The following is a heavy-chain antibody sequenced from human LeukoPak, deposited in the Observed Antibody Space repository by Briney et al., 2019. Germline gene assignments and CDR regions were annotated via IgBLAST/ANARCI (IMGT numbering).Heavy chain of an antibody. Sequence: GGSLRLSCVASGFTLRSYVMNWVRQTPGKGLEWVSSISGSGDSTFYADSVKGRFTISRDNSKNTLYLQMNSLRAEDTAVYYCAKDYYRLELPHDAFDIWGQGTMVTVSS. CDR2: ISGSGDST. CDR1: GFTLRSYV. D-gene: IGHD1-7*01. V-gene: IGHV3-23*01. J-gene: IGHJ3*02. CDR3: AKDYYRLELPHDAFDI.